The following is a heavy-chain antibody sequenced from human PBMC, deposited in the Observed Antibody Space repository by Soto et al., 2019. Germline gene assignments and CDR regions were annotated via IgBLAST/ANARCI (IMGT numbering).Heavy chain of an antibody. J-gene: IGHJ4*02. D-gene: IGHD2-2*01. CDR1: GYTFAAYY. Sequence: GVSVKVSCKALGYTFAAYYIHWLCHAPGKGLEWMGWINAGNGNTRSSQKFQGRVTLTRDTSASTAYMELSSLRSEDTAVYYCASCPQNCITTSPCCLFFDYWGQGTLVTVSS. CDR3: ASCPQNCITTSPCCLFFDY. V-gene: IGHV1-3*01. CDR2: INAGNGNT.